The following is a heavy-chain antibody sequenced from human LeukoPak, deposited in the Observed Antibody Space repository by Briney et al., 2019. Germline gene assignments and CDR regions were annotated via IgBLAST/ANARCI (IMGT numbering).Heavy chain of an antibody. CDR2: INPTSTSI. D-gene: IGHD3-22*01. Sequence: GGSLRLSCVASGFTFRTYAMNWVRQAPGKGLEWVSSINPTSTSIYYADAVKGRFTISRDNAKSSLYLQMNSLRAEDTARYYCVRLRRNSDRSGYYYFYNYWGQGIQVTVSS. CDR1: GFTFRTYA. CDR3: VRLRRNSDRSGYYYFYNY. V-gene: IGHV3-21*01. J-gene: IGHJ4*02.